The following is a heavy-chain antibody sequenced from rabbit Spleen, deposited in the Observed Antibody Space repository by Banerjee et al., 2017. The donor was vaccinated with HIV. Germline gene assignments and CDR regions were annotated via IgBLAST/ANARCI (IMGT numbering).Heavy chain of an antibody. D-gene: IGHD4-2*01. Sequence: VESGGGLVKPGASLTLTCNASGLDFTSAYFMSWVRQAPGKGLEWISCIAGSQSGFTYSATWAKGRFTCSKTSSTTVTLQMTSLTVADTATYFCARDTGSSFSSYGMDLWGPGTLVTVS. CDR2: IAGSQSGFT. CDR1: GLDFTSAYF. CDR3: ARDTGSSFSSYGMDL. J-gene: IGHJ6*01. V-gene: IGHV1S40*01.